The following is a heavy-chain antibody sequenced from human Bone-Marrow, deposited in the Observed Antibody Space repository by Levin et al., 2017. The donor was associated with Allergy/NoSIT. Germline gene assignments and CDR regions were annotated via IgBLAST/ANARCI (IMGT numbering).Heavy chain of an antibody. J-gene: IGHJ4*02. CDR1: GFTLSSYW. Sequence: PRGSLRLSCVASGFTLSSYWMSWVRQPPGKGLEWVAHIKLDGGEKHYVDSVKGRFTISRDNAKNSLYLQMNSLRAEDTAVYYCARDADGDFDHWGQGTLVTVSS. V-gene: IGHV3-7*01. D-gene: IGHD5-24*01. CDR2: IKLDGGEK. CDR3: ARDADGDFDH.